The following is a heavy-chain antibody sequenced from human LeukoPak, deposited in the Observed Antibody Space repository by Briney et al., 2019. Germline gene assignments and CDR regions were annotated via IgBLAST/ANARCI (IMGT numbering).Heavy chain of an antibody. CDR1: GYSISSGYY. Sequence: PSETLSLTCTVSGYSISSGYYWGWIRQPPGKGLEWIGTIYYSGSTYYNPSLKSRVTISVDTSKNQSSLKLSSVTAADTAVYYCARWHGGSYYHFFDYWGQGTLVTVSS. D-gene: IGHD1-26*01. CDR2: IYYSGST. J-gene: IGHJ4*02. V-gene: IGHV4-38-2*02. CDR3: ARWHGGSYYHFFDY.